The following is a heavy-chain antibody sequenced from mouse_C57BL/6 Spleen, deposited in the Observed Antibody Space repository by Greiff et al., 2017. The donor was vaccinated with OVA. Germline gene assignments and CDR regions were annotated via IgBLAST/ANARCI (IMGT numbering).Heavy chain of an antibody. D-gene: IGHD1-1*01. CDR3: ARSVVARGYYFDY. Sequence: VKLQQPGAELVKPGASVKLSCKASGYTFTSYWMHWVKQRPGRGLEWIGRIDPNSGGTKYNEKFKRKATLTVDKPSSTAYLQLSSLTSDDSSVYYCARSVVARGYYFDYWGQGTTLTVSS. J-gene: IGHJ2*01. CDR2: IDPNSGGT. CDR1: GYTFTSYW. V-gene: IGHV1-72*01.